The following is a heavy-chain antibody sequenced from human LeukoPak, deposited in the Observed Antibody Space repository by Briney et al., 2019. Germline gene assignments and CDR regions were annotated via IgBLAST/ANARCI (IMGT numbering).Heavy chain of an antibody. CDR1: GGTFSSYA. V-gene: IGHV1-69*05. Sequence: SVKVSCKASGGTFSSYAISWVRQAPGHGLEWMGRIIPIFGTANYAQKFQGRVTITTDESTSTAYMELSSLRSEDTAVYYCASQGLQTNPYYYYYMDVWGKGTTVTVSS. J-gene: IGHJ6*03. CDR2: IIPIFGTA. CDR3: ASQGLQTNPYYYYYMDV.